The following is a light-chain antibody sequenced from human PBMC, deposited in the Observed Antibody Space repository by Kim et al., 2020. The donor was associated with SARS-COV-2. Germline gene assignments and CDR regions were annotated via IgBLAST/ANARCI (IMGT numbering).Light chain of an antibody. CDR2: DVS. V-gene: IGLV2-14*04. Sequence: GQYITICCTGTSSEVGYYNPVSWYLQHPGEAPNIIMYDVSERASGVSNRFSGSQSGNTASLTISGLRAEDEADYYCSSHTTSSTYVFGSGTRVTVL. CDR3: SSHTTSSTYV. CDR1: SSEVGYYNP. J-gene: IGLJ1*01.